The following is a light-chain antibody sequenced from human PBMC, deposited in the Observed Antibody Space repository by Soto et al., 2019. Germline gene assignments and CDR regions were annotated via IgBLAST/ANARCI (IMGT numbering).Light chain of an antibody. CDR3: QQYETASGT. V-gene: IGKV1-5*01. CDR2: DAS. CDR1: QSIRSR. Sequence: DIQLTQSPSTLSASVGDRITITCRARQSIRSRLAWDQQKPGKAPKVQIYDASTLESGVPPRFSGDGSRTEITRTICYLQPDDFATYYCQQYETASGTFGQGTKVDIK. J-gene: IGKJ1*01.